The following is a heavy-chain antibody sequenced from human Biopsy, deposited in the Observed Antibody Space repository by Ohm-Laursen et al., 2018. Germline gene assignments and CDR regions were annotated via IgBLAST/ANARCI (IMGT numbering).Heavy chain of an antibody. CDR1: GVSINGGRYY. CDR3: ARLGSGDYFPTFFDF. Sequence: TLSLTCPVSGVSINGGRYYWNWTRHHPGKGLEWIGNIFYSANTYYNPSLKSRVTISVDTSKNQFSLKLSSVTAADTAVYYCARLGSGDYFPTFFDFWGQGALVTVSS. V-gene: IGHV4-31*03. CDR2: IFYSANT. J-gene: IGHJ4*02. D-gene: IGHD5-12*01.